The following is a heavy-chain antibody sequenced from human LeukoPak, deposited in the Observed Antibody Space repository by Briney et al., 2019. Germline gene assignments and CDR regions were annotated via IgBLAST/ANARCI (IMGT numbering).Heavy chain of an antibody. J-gene: IGHJ6*03. CDR1: GFTFSSYW. D-gene: IGHD4-11*01. CDR3: ARDIYSNYVILYSYYYYMDV. Sequence: GGSLRLSCAASGFTFSSYWMSWVRQAPGKGLEWVANIKQDGSEKYYVDSVKGRFTISRDNAKNSLYLQMNSLRAEDTAVYYCARDIYSNYVILYSYYYYMDVWGKGTTVTASS. V-gene: IGHV3-7*01. CDR2: IKQDGSEK.